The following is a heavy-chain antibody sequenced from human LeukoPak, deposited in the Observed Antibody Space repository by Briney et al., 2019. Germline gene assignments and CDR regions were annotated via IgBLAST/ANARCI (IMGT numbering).Heavy chain of an antibody. Sequence: SETLSLTCTVSGGSISSSSHYWGWIRQPPGKGLEWIGSMYYSGGTYYNPSLKSRVTISIDTSKNQFSLKLNSVTAADTAVYYCARLVRYCSTNSCYPFDYWGQGTLVTVSS. CDR2: MYYSGGT. V-gene: IGHV4-39*01. CDR1: GGSISSSSHY. J-gene: IGHJ4*02. D-gene: IGHD2-2*01. CDR3: ARLVRYCSTNSCYPFDY.